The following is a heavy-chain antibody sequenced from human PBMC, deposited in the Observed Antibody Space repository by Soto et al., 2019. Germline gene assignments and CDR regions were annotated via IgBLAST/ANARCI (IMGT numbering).Heavy chain of an antibody. CDR3: ARGGGCSSTSCYASAFDI. CDR2: INAGNGNT. D-gene: IGHD2-2*01. CDR1: GYTFTSYA. J-gene: IGHJ3*02. V-gene: IGHV1-3*01. Sequence: QVQLVQSGAEVKKPGASVKVSCKASGYTFTSYAMHWVRQAPGQRLEWMGWINAGNGNTKYSQKFQGRVNITRDTSASTAYRGLSSLRSEDTAMYYCARGGGCSSTSCYASAFDIWGQGTMVTVSS.